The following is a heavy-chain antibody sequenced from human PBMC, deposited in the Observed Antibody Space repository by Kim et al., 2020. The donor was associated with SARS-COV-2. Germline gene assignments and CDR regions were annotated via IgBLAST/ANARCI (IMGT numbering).Heavy chain of an antibody. J-gene: IGHJ6*02. CDR1: GFTFTSYG. D-gene: IGHD3-9*01. V-gene: IGHV1-18*01. CDR2: SSAYNGDT. CDR3: ARDRRYYDILPGPPMDV. Sequence: ASVKVSCKASGFTFTSYGFTWVRLAPGQGLEWMGWSSAYNGDTKYARKLQGRVSMTTDTSTTTVCMELRSLTADDTAVYYCARDRRYYDILPGPPMDVWGQGTTVTVSS.